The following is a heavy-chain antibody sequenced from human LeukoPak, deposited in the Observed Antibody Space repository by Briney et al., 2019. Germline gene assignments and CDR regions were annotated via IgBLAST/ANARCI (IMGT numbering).Heavy chain of an antibody. Sequence: HPGGSLRLSCAASGFTFDDYAMPWVRQAPGKGLEWVSGISWNSGSIGYADSVKGRFTISRDNAKNSLYLQMNSLRAEDTALYYCAKDTMVRGGNYYYGMDVWGQGTTVTVSS. CDR2: ISWNSGSI. D-gene: IGHD3-10*01. J-gene: IGHJ6*02. V-gene: IGHV3-9*01. CDR3: AKDTMVRGGNYYYGMDV. CDR1: GFTFDDYA.